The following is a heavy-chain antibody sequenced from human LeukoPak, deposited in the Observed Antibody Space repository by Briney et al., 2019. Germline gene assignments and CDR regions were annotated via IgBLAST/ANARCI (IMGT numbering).Heavy chain of an antibody. D-gene: IGHD2-2*02. CDR3: ARDRARGYCSSTSCHTHAFDI. Sequence: GASVKVSCKASGGTFSSYGISWVRQAPGQGLEWMGWISAYNGNTNYAQKLQGRVTMTTDTSTSTAYMELRSLRSDDTAVYYCARDRARGYCSSTSCHTHAFDIWGQGTMVTVSS. CDR1: GGTFSSYG. V-gene: IGHV1-18*01. CDR2: ISAYNGNT. J-gene: IGHJ3*02.